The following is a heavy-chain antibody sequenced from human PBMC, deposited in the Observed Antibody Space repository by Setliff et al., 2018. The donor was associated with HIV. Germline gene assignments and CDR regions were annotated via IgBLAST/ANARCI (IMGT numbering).Heavy chain of an antibody. CDR3: TRDGGEY. V-gene: IGHV3-7*03. CDR2: IKEDGSEK. CDR1: GFIFSTYW. Sequence: GGSLRLSCEASGFIFSTYWMSWVRQAPGKGLEWVANIKEDGSEKYYVDSVKGRFTVSRDNAENSVYLQMNGLRVDDTALYYCTRDGGEYWGEGTLVTVSS. D-gene: IGHD3-16*01. J-gene: IGHJ4*02.